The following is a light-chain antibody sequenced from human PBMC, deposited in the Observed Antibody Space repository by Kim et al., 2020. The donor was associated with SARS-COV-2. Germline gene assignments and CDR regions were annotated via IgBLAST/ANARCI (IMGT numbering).Light chain of an antibody. CDR3: QQTYSASRT. CDR1: QDISRY. J-gene: IGKJ1*01. Sequence: ASVGDRVTTTCRASQDISRYLNWYQQKPGKAPKLLIYTASSLQSGVPSRFTGSGSETDFTLTISSLQPEDFATYYGQQTYSASRTFGQGTKVDIK. V-gene: IGKV1-39*01. CDR2: TAS.